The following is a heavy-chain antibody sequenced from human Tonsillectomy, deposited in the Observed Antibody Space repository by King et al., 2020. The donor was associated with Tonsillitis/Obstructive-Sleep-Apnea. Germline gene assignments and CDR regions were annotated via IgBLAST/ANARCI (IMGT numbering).Heavy chain of an antibody. D-gene: IGHD4-23*01. V-gene: IGHV3-21*01. J-gene: IGHJ4*02. Sequence: VQLVESGGGLVKPGGSLRLSCAASGFTFSSYSMNWVRKAPGKGLEWVSSISISSSYIYYADSVKGRFTISRDKAKNSLYLQMNSLRAEDTAVYYCARDPGGFDYWGQGTLVTVSS. CDR3: ARDPGGFDY. CDR2: ISISSSYI. CDR1: GFTFSSYS.